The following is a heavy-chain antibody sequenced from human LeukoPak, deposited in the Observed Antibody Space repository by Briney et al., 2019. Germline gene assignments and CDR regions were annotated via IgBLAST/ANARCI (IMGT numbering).Heavy chain of an antibody. V-gene: IGHV3-66*02. CDR3: ATWVATADYFDY. J-gene: IGHJ4*02. Sequence: GGSLRLSCAASGFTVSSSYMSWVRQAPGKGLEWVSVIYSGGSTYYAGSVKGRFTISRDNSKNTLYLQMNSLKPEDTAVYYCATWVATADYFDYWGQGTLVTVSS. D-gene: IGHD5-18*01. CDR2: IYSGGST. CDR1: GFTVSSSY.